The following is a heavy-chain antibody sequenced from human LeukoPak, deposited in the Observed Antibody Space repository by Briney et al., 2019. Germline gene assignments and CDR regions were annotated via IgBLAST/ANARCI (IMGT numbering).Heavy chain of an antibody. J-gene: IGHJ3*02. D-gene: IGHD2-2*01. V-gene: IGHV4-39*07. CDR2: IYYSGST. Sequence: SETLSLTCTVSGGSISSSSYYWGWIRQPPGKGLEWIGCIYYSGSTYYNPSLKSRVTISVDTSKNQFSLKLSSVTAADTAVYYCAGNGGVPAVLAAFDIWRQGTMVTVPP. CDR3: AGNGGVPAVLAAFDI. CDR1: GGSISSSSYY.